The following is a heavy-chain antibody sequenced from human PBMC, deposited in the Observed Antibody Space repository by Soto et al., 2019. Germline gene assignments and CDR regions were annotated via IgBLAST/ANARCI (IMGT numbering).Heavy chain of an antibody. J-gene: IGHJ4*02. CDR3: ARDYGTTGYDQFDQ. CDR2: INQRGSEK. D-gene: IGHD5-12*01. V-gene: IGHV3-7*03. CDR1: GFTFSNFW. Sequence: DVQLVESGGGLVKPGGSLRLSCAASGFTFSNFWITWVRQAPGKGLEWLANINQRGSEKYYVDSVRGRFTISRDNAENSLYLQMSSLRVEDTAVYYCARDYGTTGYDQFDQWGQGTLVTVSS.